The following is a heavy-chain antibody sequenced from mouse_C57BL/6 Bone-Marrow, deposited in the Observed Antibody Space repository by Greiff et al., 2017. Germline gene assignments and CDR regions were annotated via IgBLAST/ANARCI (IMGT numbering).Heavy chain of an antibody. CDR1: GFTFSSYG. CDR3: ARHRSMDY. Sequence: EVKLVESGADLVKPGGSLTLSCAASGFTFSSYGKSWVRQTPDKRLEWVATISSGGSYTYYPDSVKGRFTISRDNAKNTLYLQMSSLKSEDTAMYYCARHRSMDYWGQGTSVTVSS. J-gene: IGHJ4*01. CDR2: ISSGGSYT. V-gene: IGHV5-6*01.